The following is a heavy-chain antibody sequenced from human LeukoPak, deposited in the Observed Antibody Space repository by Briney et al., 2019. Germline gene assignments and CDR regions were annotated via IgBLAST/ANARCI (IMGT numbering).Heavy chain of an antibody. V-gene: IGHV1-8*01. CDR3: ARDGPGSGKTYFDY. CDR2: MNPNSGNT. J-gene: IGHJ4*02. Sequence: ASVKVSCKASGYTFTSYDINWVRQATGQGLEWMGWMNPNSGNTGYAQKFQGRVTMTRNTSISTAYMELSSLSSDDTAVYYCARDGPGSGKTYFDYWGQGTLVTVSS. CDR1: GYTFTSYD. D-gene: IGHD3-10*01.